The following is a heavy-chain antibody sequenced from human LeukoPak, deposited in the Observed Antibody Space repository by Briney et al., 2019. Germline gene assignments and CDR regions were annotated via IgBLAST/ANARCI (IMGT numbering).Heavy chain of an antibody. D-gene: IGHD6-19*01. J-gene: IGHJ6*02. V-gene: IGHV3-66*01. CDR1: GFTVSSNY. CDR2: IYSGGST. CDR3: ARLPVAGYYYYGMDV. Sequence: GGSLRLSCAASGFTVSSNYMSWVRQAPGKGLGWVSVIYSGGSTYYADSVKGRFTISRDNSKNTLYLQMNSLRAEDTAVYYCARLPVAGYYYYGMDVWGQGTTVTVSS.